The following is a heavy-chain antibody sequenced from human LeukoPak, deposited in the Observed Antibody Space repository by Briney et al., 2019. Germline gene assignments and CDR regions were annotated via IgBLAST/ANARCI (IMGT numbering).Heavy chain of an antibody. J-gene: IGHJ4*02. CDR1: GFTLSTYG. Sequence: GGSLRLSCAASGFTLSTYGMHWVRQAAGKGLEWVAVIWHDGSNKYYADSVKGRFSISRDNPKNTLYLQMNGLRAEDTAVYYCARDLYVGSGRNCIAHWGQGTLVTVSS. V-gene: IGHV3-33*01. CDR3: ARDLYVGSGRNCIAH. D-gene: IGHD3-10*01. CDR2: IWHDGSNK.